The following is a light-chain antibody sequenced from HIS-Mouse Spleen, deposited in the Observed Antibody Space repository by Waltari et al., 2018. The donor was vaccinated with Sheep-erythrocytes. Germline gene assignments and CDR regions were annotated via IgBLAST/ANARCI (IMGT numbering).Light chain of an antibody. CDR1: QSISSY. CDR2: AAS. CDR3: QQSYSTPPLS. V-gene: IGKV1-39*01. J-gene: IGKJ4*01. Sequence: DIQMTQSPSSLSASVGDRVTITCRASQSISSYLNWYQQKPGKAPKLLIYAASSLQSGVPSRFSGSLSVTYFTLTISSLQPEDFATYYCQQSYSTPPLSFVGVTNVEIK.